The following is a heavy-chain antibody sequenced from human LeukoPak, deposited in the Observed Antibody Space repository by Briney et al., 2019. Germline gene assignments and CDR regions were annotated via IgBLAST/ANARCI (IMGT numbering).Heavy chain of an antibody. CDR1: GYTFTGYY. J-gene: IGHJ3*02. V-gene: IGHV1-2*02. D-gene: IGHD3-22*01. CDR2: INPNSGGT. Sequence: GASVKVSCKASGYTFTGYYMHWVRQAPGQGLEWMGWINPNSGGTNYAQKFQGRVTMTRDTSISTAYMELSRLRYDDTAVYYCAREMSDSSGYLDASDIWRQGTMVTVSS. CDR3: AREMSDSSGYLDASDI.